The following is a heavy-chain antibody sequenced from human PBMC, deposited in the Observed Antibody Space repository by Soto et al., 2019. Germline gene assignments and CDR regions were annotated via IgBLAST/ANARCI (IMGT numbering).Heavy chain of an antibody. D-gene: IGHD1-1*01. CDR2: ISSGSTNI. CDR1: GFTFSDFY. J-gene: IGHJ4*02. CDR3: ARDRNAAGSDY. Sequence: QVQLVESGGGLVKPGGSLRLSCAAFGFTFSDFYMSWIRQAPGKGLEWISYISSGSTNIFYADSVKGRFTVSRDNAKNSVYLQMDSLRAEDTAVYYCARDRNAAGSDYWGQGTLVTVSS. V-gene: IGHV3-11*01.